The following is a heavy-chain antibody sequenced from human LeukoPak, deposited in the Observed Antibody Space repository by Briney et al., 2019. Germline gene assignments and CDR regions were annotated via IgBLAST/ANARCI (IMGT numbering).Heavy chain of an antibody. J-gene: IGHJ4*02. CDR3: AREGRGYSYAFEY. CDR2: INSDGSST. V-gene: IGHV3-74*01. Sequence: PRGSLRLSCAASGFTFSNYWMHWVRQAPGKGLVWVSRINSDGSSTTYADSVKGRFTISRDNGQNTLYLQMNSLRAEDTAVYYCAREGRGYSYAFEYWGQGTLVTVSS. CDR1: GFTFSNYW. D-gene: IGHD5-18*01.